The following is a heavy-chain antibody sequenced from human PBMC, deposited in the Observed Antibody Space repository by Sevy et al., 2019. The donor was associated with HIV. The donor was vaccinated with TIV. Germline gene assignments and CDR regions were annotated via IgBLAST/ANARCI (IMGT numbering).Heavy chain of an antibody. D-gene: IGHD6-6*01. CDR1: GFTFSSYA. V-gene: IGHV3-30-3*01. CDR2: ISYDGSNK. CDR3: ARDHGIAARPGYFDY. Sequence: GGSLRLSCAASGFTFSSYAMHWVRQAPGKGLEWVAVISYDGSNKYYEDSVKGRFTISRDNSKNTLYLQMNSLRAEDTAVYYCARDHGIAARPGYFDYWGQGTLVTVSS. J-gene: IGHJ4*02.